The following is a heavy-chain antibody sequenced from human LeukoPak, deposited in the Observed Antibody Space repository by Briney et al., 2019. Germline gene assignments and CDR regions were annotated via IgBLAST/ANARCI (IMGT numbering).Heavy chain of an antibody. Sequence: PSETLSLTCTVSSDSVSSSRYFWGWMRQPRGKGLEWIARIYYSGVTYYNPSLESRVTISMHTSKNQFSLRLNSVTAADTAVYYCARHYEGAGYYYYYGMDVWGQGTTVTVSS. J-gene: IGHJ6*02. V-gene: IGHV4-39*01. D-gene: IGHD1-26*01. CDR1: SDSVSSSRYF. CDR2: IYYSGVT. CDR3: ARHYEGAGYYYYYGMDV.